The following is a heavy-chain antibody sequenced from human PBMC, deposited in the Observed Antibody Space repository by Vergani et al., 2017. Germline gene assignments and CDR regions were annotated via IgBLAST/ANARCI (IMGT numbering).Heavy chain of an antibody. J-gene: IGHJ5*02. CDR3: ARGFYYYDSSGYAPFDP. Sequence: QVQLVQSGAEVKKPGASVKVSCKASGYTFTSYGISWVRQAPGQGLEWMGWINPNSGGTNYAQKFQGSVAMTRDTSISTVYMELSRLRSDDTAVYYCARGFYYYDSSGYAPFDPWGQGTLVTVSS. V-gene: IGHV1-2*02. CDR2: INPNSGGT. CDR1: GYTFTSYG. D-gene: IGHD3-22*01.